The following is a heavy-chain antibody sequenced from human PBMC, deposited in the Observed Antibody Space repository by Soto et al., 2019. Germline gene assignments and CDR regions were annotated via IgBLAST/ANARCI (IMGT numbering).Heavy chain of an antibody. CDR2: INHGGTT. J-gene: IGHJ4*02. CDR1: GGSLSGYF. Sequence: SETLSLNCAVYGGSLSGYFWNWIRQSPEKGLEWIGEINHGGTTTYNPSLKSRVTISIDTSRNQFSLRLTSVTAADTAVYYCARQGWDSSYYGDDFWGQGTLVTVSS. CDR3: ARQGWDSSYYGDDF. D-gene: IGHD3-22*01. V-gene: IGHV4-34*01.